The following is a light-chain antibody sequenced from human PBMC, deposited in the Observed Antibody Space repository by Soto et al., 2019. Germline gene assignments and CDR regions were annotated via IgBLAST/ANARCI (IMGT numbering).Light chain of an antibody. V-gene: IGKV1-5*01. CDR3: QHYNSYSEA. J-gene: IGKJ1*01. CDR2: AAS. Sequence: DIQMTQSPSSVSSSLGDRVTITCRASQGISSWLGWYQQKPGQAPKLLIFAASSLQSGVPPRFSGSESGTEFTLTISSLQPDDFATYYCQHYNSYSEACGQGTKVDIK. CDR1: QGISSW.